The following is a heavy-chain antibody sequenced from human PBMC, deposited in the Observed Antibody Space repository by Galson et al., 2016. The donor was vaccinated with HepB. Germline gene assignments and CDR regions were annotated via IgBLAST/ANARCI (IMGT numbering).Heavy chain of an antibody. V-gene: IGHV3-48*04. CDR2: ISASGAII. Sequence: SLRLSCAASGFSFNSHSLCWVRQAPGKGLEWLSYISASGAIIHYADSLKGRLSASRNNAKSKLFLQMNSLTAEDTAVYYCARDPLSGTEGYCIEPFDYWGQGTVVTVSS. CDR3: ARDPLSGTEGYCIEPFDY. D-gene: IGHD2-21*02. J-gene: IGHJ4*02. CDR1: GFSFNSHS.